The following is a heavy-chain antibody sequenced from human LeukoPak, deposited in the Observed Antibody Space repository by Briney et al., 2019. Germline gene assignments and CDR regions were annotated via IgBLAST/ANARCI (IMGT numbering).Heavy chain of an antibody. D-gene: IGHD3/OR15-3a*01. CDR2: IYYSGST. Sequence: PSETLSLTCTVSGGSISSGSYYWSWIRQPPGKGLEWIGYIYYSGSTNYNPSLKSRVTISVDTSKNQFSLKLSSVTAADTAVYYCAREDWLGGPADYWGQGTLVTVSS. CDR1: GGSISSGSYY. J-gene: IGHJ4*02. V-gene: IGHV4-61*01. CDR3: AREDWLGGPADY.